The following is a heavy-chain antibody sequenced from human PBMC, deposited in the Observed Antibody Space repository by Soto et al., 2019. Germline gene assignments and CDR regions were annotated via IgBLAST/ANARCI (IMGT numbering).Heavy chain of an antibody. J-gene: IGHJ3*02. Sequence: GASVKVSCKASGGTFSSYTISWVRQAPGQGLEWMGRIIPILGIANYAQKFQGRVTITADKSTSTAYMELSSLRSEDTAVYYCARDLGYCSSTSCYPGHHAFDIWGQGTMVTVSS. V-gene: IGHV1-69*04. CDR3: ARDLGYCSSTSCYPGHHAFDI. CDR2: IIPILGIA. CDR1: GGTFSSYT. D-gene: IGHD2-2*01.